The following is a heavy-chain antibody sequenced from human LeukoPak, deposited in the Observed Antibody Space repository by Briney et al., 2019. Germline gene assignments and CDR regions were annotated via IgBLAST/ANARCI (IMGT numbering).Heavy chain of an antibody. J-gene: IGHJ6*02. CDR3: ARSWGTGMDV. D-gene: IGHD3-16*01. CDR1: GFTSSTFG. V-gene: IGHV3-48*02. Sequence: GGSLRLSCAVSGFTSSTFGMNWVRLAPGKGLEWISYISSSSSTIYYADSVKGRFTISRDNAKNSLFLQMISLRDEDTAVYYCARSWGTGMDVWGQGTTVSVSS. CDR2: ISSSSSTI.